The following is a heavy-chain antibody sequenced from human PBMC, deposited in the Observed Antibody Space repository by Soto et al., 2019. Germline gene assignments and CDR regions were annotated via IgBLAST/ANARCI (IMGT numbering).Heavy chain of an antibody. V-gene: IGHV4-34*01. J-gene: IGHJ6*02. D-gene: IGHD3-3*01. CDR3: ARGRLRFLEWLPHSYYYYGMDV. CDR1: GGSFSGYY. CDR2: INHSGST. Sequence: SSETLSLTCAVYGGSFSGYYWSWIRQPPGKGLGWIGEINHSGSTNYNPSLKSRVTISVDTSKNQFSLKLSSVTAADTAVYYCARGRLRFLEWLPHSYYYYGMDVWGQGTTVTVSS.